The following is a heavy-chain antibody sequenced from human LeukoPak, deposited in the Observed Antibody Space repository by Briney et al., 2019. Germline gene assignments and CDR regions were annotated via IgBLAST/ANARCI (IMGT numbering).Heavy chain of an antibody. CDR3: ARATPYYDFWSDYYKGSWFDP. J-gene: IGHJ5*02. V-gene: IGHV4-59*01. CDR2: IYYSGST. D-gene: IGHD3-3*01. CDR1: GGSISSYY. Sequence: SETLSLTCTVSGGSISSYYWSWIRQPPGKGLEWIGYIYYSGSTNYNPSLKSRVTISVDTSKNQFSLKLSSVTAADTAVYYCARATPYYDFWSDYYKGSWFDPWGQGTWSPSPQ.